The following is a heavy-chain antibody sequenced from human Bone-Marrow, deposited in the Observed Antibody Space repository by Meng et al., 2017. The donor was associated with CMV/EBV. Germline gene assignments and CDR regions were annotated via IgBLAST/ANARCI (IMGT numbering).Heavy chain of an antibody. J-gene: IGHJ4*02. CDR2: IDHSGST. D-gene: IGHD6-6*01. Sequence: SETLSLTCAVYGGSFSGYYWSWIRQPPGKGLEWIGEIDHSGSTNYNPSLKSRVTISVDTSKNQFSLKLSSVTAADTAVYYCARYSSSSSYFDYWGQGTLVTVSS. CDR1: GGSFSGYY. CDR3: ARYSSSSSYFDY. V-gene: IGHV4-34*01.